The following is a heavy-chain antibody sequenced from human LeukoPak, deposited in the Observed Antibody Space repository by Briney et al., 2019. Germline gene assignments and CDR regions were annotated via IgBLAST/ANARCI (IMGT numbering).Heavy chain of an antibody. D-gene: IGHD6-13*01. J-gene: IGHJ6*02. V-gene: IGHV3-7*04. CDR3: AREIPQQLVAMDV. CDR1: GFTFSTYW. CDR2: IKEDGTGK. Sequence: PAGSLRLSCVASGFTFSTYWMSWVRQAPGKGLEWLANIKEDGTGKNHVDSVKGRFTISRDNAKNSLYLQVNGLRAEDTAVYYCAREIPQQLVAMDVWGQGTTVAVSS.